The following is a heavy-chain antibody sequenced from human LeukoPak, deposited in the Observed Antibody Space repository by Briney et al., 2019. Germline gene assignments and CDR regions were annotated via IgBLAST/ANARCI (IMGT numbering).Heavy chain of an antibody. CDR3: ARDPGSSSGWYPTDY. CDR1: GYTFTSYG. Sequence: ASVKVSCKASGYTFTSYGISWVRQAPGQGLEWMGWISAYNGNTNYAQKLQGRVTMTTHTSTSTAYMELRSLRSDDTAVYYCARDPGSSSGWYPTDYWGQGTLVTVSS. CDR2: ISAYNGNT. D-gene: IGHD6-19*01. V-gene: IGHV1-18*01. J-gene: IGHJ4*02.